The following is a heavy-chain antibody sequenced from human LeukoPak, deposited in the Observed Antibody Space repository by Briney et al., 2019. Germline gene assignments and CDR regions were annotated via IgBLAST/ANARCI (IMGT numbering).Heavy chain of an antibody. V-gene: IGHV3-23*01. CDR1: GFTFTNYA. CDR3: ATERQKYFDY. Sequence: GGSLRLSCAASGFTFTNYAMAWVRQAPGKGLEWVSGISGSGSSTYYADSVKGRFTISRDNAKNSLYLQMNSLRTEDTALYYCATERQKYFDYWGQGTLVTVSS. CDR2: ISGSGSST. J-gene: IGHJ4*02.